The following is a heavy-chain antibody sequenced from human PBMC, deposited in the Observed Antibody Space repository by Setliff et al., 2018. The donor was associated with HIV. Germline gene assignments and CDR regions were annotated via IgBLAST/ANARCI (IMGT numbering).Heavy chain of an antibody. J-gene: IGHJ4*02. V-gene: IGHV3-23*01. CDR2: ISGSGGSK. Sequence: GGSLRLSCAASGFTFSSYAMSWVRQAPGKGLEWVSAISGSGGSKYYADSVKGRFTIFRDNSKNTLYLQMNSLRAEDTAVYYCARGLSFYDPGGFDYWGQGTLVTVSS. D-gene: IGHD3-22*01. CDR1: GFTFSSYA. CDR3: ARGLSFYDPGGFDY.